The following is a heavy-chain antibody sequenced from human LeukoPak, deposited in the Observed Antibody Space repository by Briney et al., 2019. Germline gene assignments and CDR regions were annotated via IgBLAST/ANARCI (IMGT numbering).Heavy chain of an antibody. CDR2: SHYSGST. Sequence: PSETLSLTCTVSDGSISDYYWSWIRQPPGKGLEWIGYSHYSGSTNYNPSLKSRVTISVDTSKNQFSLNLSSVTAADTAVYYCARGGIITMVRGAPDYWGQGTLVTVSS. V-gene: IGHV4-59*08. J-gene: IGHJ4*02. CDR3: ARGGIITMVRGAPDY. CDR1: DGSISDYY. D-gene: IGHD3-10*01.